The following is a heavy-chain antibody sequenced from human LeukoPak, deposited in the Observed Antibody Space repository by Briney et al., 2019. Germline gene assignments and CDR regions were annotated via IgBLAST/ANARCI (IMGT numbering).Heavy chain of an antibody. V-gene: IGHV4-4*07. Sequence: SETLSLTCTVSGGSISSYYWSWIRQPAGKGLEWIGRIYTSGSTNYNPSLKSRVTISVDTSKNQFSLKLSSVTAADTAVYYCARDDIVVVPAAIGVDSNVYYYYYGMDVWGQGTTVTVSS. CDR1: GGSISSYY. J-gene: IGHJ6*02. D-gene: IGHD2-2*02. CDR2: IYTSGST. CDR3: ARDDIVVVPAAIGVDSNVYYYYYGMDV.